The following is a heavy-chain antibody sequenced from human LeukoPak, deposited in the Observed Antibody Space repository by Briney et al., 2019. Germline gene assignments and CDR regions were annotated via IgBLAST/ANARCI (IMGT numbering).Heavy chain of an antibody. CDR2: VSRFGGTT. Sequence: PGGSLRLSCAASGFTFNSYAMSWVRPAPGKGLEWVSAVSRFGGTTYYADSAKGRFTISRDNSNNTVYLQMNSLRVGDTALYCCVKHVGSRWSNNRFDPWGQGTLVTVS. CDR3: VKHVGSRWSNNRFDP. J-gene: IGHJ5*02. V-gene: IGHV3-23*01. D-gene: IGHD6-13*01. CDR1: GFTFNSYA.